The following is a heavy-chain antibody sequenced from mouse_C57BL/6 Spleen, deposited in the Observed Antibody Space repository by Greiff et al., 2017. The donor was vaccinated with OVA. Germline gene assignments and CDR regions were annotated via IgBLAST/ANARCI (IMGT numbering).Heavy chain of an antibody. J-gene: IGHJ2*01. V-gene: IGHV1-76*01. D-gene: IGHD1-1*01. CDR3: ESLITTGGY. Sequence: QVQLQQSGAVLVRPGASVKLSCKASGYTFTDYYINWVKQRPGQGLEWIARIYPGSGNTYYNEKFKGKATLTAEKSSSTAYLQLSSLTSEDSAVYFCESLITTGGYWGQGTTLTVSA. CDR1: GYTFTDYY. CDR2: IYPGSGNT.